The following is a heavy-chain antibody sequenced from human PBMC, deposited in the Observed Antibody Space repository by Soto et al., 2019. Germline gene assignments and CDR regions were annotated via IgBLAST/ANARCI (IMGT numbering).Heavy chain of an antibody. D-gene: IGHD4-4*01. CDR1: GFTFSSYW. V-gene: IGHV3-7*01. J-gene: IGHJ6*02. CDR2: IKQDGSEK. CDR3: ARDLDSNYVWGNRGYGMDV. Sequence: EVQLVESGGGLVQPGGSLRLSCAASGFTFSSYWMSWVRQAPGKGLEWVANIKQDGSEKYYVDSVKGRFTISRDNAKNSLYLQMNSLRAEDTAVYYCARDLDSNYVWGNRGYGMDVWGQGTTVTVSS.